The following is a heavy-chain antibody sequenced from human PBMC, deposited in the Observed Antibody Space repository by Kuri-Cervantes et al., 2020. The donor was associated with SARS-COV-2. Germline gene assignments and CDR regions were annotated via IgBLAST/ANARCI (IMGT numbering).Heavy chain of an antibody. Sequence: SLKISCAASGLTFDDYGVDLARQPPGKGLEWVVGISWNGASIGYVDSVTGRFTISRDNAKNSLYLQMNSLRAEDTAVYYCARGVVLQVFDYWGQGTLVTVSS. CDR3: ARGVVLQVFDY. CDR1: GLTFDDYG. D-gene: IGHD2-15*01. CDR2: ISWNGASI. J-gene: IGHJ4*02. V-gene: IGHV3-9*01.